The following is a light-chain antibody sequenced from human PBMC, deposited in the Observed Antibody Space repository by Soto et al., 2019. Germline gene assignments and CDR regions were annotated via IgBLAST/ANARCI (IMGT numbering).Light chain of an antibody. CDR3: QQYYSFPLT. V-gene: IGKV1D-8*01. Sequence: IWMTQSPSLLPASTGDILPLSCLMSQGISSYLAWYQQKPGKAPELLIYAASTLQSGVPSRFSGSGSGTDFTLTISCLQSEDFATYYCQQYYSFPLTFGGGTRLEI. CDR2: AAS. CDR1: QGISSY. J-gene: IGKJ5*01.